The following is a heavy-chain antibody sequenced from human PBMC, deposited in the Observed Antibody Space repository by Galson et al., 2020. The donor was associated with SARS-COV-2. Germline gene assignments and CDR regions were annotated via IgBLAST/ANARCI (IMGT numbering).Heavy chain of an antibody. D-gene: IGHD3-22*01. CDR1: GGTFSSYT. CDR2: IIPILGIA. CDR3: ARGGGVYYDSSGLGAEYFQH. Sequence: ASVKVSCKASGGTFSSYTISWVRQAPGQGLEWMGRIIPILGIANYAQKFQGRVTITADKSTSTAYMELSSLRSEDTAVYYCARGGGVYYDSSGLGAEYFQHWGQGTLVTVSS. V-gene: IGHV1-69*02. J-gene: IGHJ1*01.